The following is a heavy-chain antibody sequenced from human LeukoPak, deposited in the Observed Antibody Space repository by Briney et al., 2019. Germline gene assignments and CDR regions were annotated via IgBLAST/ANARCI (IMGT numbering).Heavy chain of an antibody. J-gene: IGHJ4*02. Sequence: SETLSLTCTVSGGSISSYYWSWIRQPPGNGLEWIGYIYYSGSTNYNPSLKSRVTISVDTSKNQFSLKLSSVTAADTAVYYCARAAKGGSYYGIDYWGQGTLVTVSS. D-gene: IGHD1-26*01. CDR1: GGSISSYY. CDR3: ARAAKGGSYYGIDY. V-gene: IGHV4-59*01. CDR2: IYYSGST.